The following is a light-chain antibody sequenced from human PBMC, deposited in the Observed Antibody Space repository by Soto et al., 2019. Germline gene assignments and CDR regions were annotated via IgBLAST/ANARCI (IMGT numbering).Light chain of an antibody. CDR2: GAS. J-gene: IGKJ1*01. V-gene: IGKV3-15*01. CDR3: QQYNNWWT. CDR1: QSVSSS. Sequence: EIVMTQSPATLSVSPGERATLSCRASQSVSSSLAWYQQKPGQAPRLLIYGASTRATAIPVRFSGSGSGTEFTLTISSLQSEDFAVYYCQQYNNWWTFGQGTKVEIK.